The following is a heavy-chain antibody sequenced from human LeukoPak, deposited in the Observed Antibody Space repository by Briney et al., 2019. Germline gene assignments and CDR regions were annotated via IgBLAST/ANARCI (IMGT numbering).Heavy chain of an antibody. Sequence: GGSLRFSCAASGFTFSSYGMHWVRQAPGEGLEWVAVVSYDGSNKYYADSVKGRFTISRDNSKNTLYLQMNSLRAEDTAVHYCAKDRIGYCSGSSCYSGVPPAYYYYGMDVWGQGTTVTVSS. CDR1: GFTFSSYG. V-gene: IGHV3-30*18. J-gene: IGHJ6*02. D-gene: IGHD2-15*01. CDR3: AKDRIGYCSGSSCYSGVPPAYYYYGMDV. CDR2: VSYDGSNK.